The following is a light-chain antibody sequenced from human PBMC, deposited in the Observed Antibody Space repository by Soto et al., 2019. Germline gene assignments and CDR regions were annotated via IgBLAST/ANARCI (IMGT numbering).Light chain of an antibody. CDR3: QVWDSSTAV. V-gene: IGLV3-1*01. Sequence: SYELTQPPSVSVSPGQTASITCSGDKLGDKYACWYQQKPGQSPVLVIYQDSKRPSGIPERFSGSNSGNTATLTISGTQAMDEADYYCQVWDSSTAVFGGGTKVTVL. CDR2: QDS. CDR1: KLGDKY. J-gene: IGLJ2*01.